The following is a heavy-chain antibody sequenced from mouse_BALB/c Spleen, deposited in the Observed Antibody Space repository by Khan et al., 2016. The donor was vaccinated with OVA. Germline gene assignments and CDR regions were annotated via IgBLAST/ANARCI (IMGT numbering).Heavy chain of an antibody. Sequence: EVQLQESGPGLVKPSQSLSLTCTVTGYSITSDYAWNWIRQFPGSKLEWMGFISYSGNTTYNPSLKSRFSIPRDTSKNPFFLQLNSVTTEDTATYYVARGYGGDFDYWGQGTTLTVSS. J-gene: IGHJ2*01. CDR3: ARGYGGDFDY. D-gene: IGHD1-1*02. CDR1: GYSITSDYA. CDR2: ISYSGNT. V-gene: IGHV3-2*02.